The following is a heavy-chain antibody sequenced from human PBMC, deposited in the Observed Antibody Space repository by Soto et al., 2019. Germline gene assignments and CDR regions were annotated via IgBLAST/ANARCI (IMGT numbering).Heavy chain of an antibody. V-gene: IGHV1-3*01. CDR1: GYTLSRSG. J-gene: IGHJ4*02. D-gene: IGHD3-9*01. CDR3: ARGLRDFDWRLPFGY. CDR2: INAGNGKT. Sequence: SVKVSCKASGYTLSRSGIHWVRQAPVQRLEWMGWINAGNGKTKYSQKFQGRVTITRDTSASTAYMFLQMGSLTVEDTAVYYCARGLRDFDWRLPFGYWGQGTLVTVSS.